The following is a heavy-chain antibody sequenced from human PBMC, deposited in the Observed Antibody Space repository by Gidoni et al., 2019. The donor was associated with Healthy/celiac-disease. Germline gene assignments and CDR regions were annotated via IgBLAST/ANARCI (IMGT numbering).Heavy chain of an antibody. CDR1: TFTSYG. D-gene: IGHD1-26*01. CDR2: LSAYNGNT. J-gene: IGHJ6*02. V-gene: IGHV1-18*01. CDR3: ARGVGARGGMDYYYYGMDV. Sequence: TFTSYGISWVRQAPGQGLEWMGWLSAYNGNTNYAQKLPGRVTMTTDTSTGTGYMELRSLRSADTAVYYCARGVGARGGMDYYYYGMDVLGQGTTVTVSS.